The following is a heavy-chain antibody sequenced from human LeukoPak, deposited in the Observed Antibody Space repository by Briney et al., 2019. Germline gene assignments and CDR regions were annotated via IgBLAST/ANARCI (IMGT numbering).Heavy chain of an antibody. V-gene: IGHV4-61*03. CDR3: TRGQKYISGYTVTELGSGYFDY. Sequence: PSETLSLTCTVSSGSISSNNHFWGWIRQPQGKGLEWIGNIDYSGRTSYNPSLKSRVTISVDTSKNHFSLTLSSVTAADTAVYYCTRGQKYISGYTVTELGSGYFDYWGQGTLVTVSS. CDR2: IDYSGRT. D-gene: IGHD5-18*01. J-gene: IGHJ4*02. CDR1: SGSISSNNHF.